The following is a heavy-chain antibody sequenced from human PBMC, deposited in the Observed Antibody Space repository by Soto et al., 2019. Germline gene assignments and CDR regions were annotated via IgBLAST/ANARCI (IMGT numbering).Heavy chain of an antibody. J-gene: IGHJ4*02. Sequence: EVQLVESGGGLVKPGGSLRLSCAASGFTFSSYSMNWVRQAPGKGLEWVSSISSSSSYIYYADSVKGRFTISRDNAKNSLYLQMNSLRAEDTSVYYCAISGSYYYYFDYWGQGTLVTVSS. CDR2: ISSSSSYI. V-gene: IGHV3-21*01. D-gene: IGHD1-26*01. CDR3: AISGSYYYYFDY. CDR1: GFTFSSYS.